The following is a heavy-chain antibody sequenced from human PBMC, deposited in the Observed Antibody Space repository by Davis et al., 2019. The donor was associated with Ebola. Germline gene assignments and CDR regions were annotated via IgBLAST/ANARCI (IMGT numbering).Heavy chain of an antibody. CDR2: IYYSGST. J-gene: IGHJ4*02. Sequence: PSETLSLTCTVSGGSISSYYWSWIRQPPGKGLEWIGYIYYSGSTNYNPSLKSRVTISVDTSKNQFSLKLSSVTAADTAVYYCARNSGSYHAYYFDYWGQGTLVTVSS. V-gene: IGHV4-59*08. CDR3: ARNSGSYHAYYFDY. CDR1: GGSISSYY. D-gene: IGHD1-26*01.